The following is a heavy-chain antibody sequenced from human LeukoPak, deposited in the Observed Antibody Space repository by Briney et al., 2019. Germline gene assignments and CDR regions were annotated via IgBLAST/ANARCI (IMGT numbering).Heavy chain of an antibody. Sequence: GESLKISCKGSGYSFTSYWISWVRQMPGKGLEWMGRIDPSDSYTNYSPSFQGHVTISADKSISTAYLQWSSLKASDTAMYYCARHPAPNYDFWSGSNWFDPWAREPWSPSPQ. V-gene: IGHV5-10-1*01. D-gene: IGHD3-3*01. J-gene: IGHJ5*02. CDR3: ARHPAPNYDFWSGSNWFDP. CDR1: GYSFTSYW. CDR2: IDPSDSYT.